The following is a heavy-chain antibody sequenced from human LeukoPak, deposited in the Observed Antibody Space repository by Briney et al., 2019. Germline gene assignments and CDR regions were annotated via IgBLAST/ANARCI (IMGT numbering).Heavy chain of an antibody. CDR3: AKPLGGYYDSSGYSDAFDI. CDR2: TSWNSGSI. Sequence: GGSLRLSCAASGFSFDEYAMHWVRQTPGKGLEWVSGTSWNSGSIGYADSVKGRFTISRDNAKNSLYLQMNSLRAEDTAVYYCAKPLGGYYDSSGYSDAFDIWGQGTMVTVSS. J-gene: IGHJ3*02. V-gene: IGHV3-9*01. D-gene: IGHD3-22*01. CDR1: GFSFDEYA.